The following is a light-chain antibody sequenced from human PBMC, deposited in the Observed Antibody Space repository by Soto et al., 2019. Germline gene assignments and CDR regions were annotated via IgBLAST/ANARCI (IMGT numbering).Light chain of an antibody. Sequence: QSVLTQPASVSGSPGQSITISCSGTGSDIGSYNYVAWYQQFPGKTPKILIYGVSNRPSGVSSRFSGSKSGNTASLTISGLQAEDEADYYCISYTGSSTSYVFGSGTKLTVL. CDR1: GSDIGSYNY. CDR2: GVS. CDR3: ISYTGSSTSYV. V-gene: IGLV2-14*01. J-gene: IGLJ1*01.